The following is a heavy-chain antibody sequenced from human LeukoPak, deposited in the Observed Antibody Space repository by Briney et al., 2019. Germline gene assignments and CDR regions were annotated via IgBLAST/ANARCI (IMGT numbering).Heavy chain of an antibody. J-gene: IGHJ1*01. D-gene: IGHD2-21*02. Sequence: ASVKVSCKASGYTFTSYGISWVRQALGQGLEWMGCISAHNGNTNYAQKLQGRVTMTTDTSTSTAYMELRSLRSDDTAVYYCARAPIVVVTATEYFQHWGQGTLVTVSS. CDR3: ARAPIVVVTATEYFQH. CDR1: GYTFTSYG. CDR2: ISAHNGNT. V-gene: IGHV1-18*01.